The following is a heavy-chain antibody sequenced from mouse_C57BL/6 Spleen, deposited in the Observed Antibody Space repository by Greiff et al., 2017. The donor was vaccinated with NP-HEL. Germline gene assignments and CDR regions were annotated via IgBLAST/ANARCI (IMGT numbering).Heavy chain of an antibody. Sequence: QVQLQQPGAELVMPGASVKLSCKASGYTFTSYWMHWVKQRPGQGLEWIGEIDPSDSYTNYNQKFKGKSTLTVDKSSSTAYMQLSSLTSEDSAVYYCARGVITTGNYFDYWGQGTTLTVSS. CDR3: ARGVITTGNYFDY. D-gene: IGHD1-1*01. CDR1: GYTFTSYW. V-gene: IGHV1-69*01. CDR2: IDPSDSYT. J-gene: IGHJ2*01.